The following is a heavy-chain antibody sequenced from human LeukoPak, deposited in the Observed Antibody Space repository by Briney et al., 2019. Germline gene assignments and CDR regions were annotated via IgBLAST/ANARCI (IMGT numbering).Heavy chain of an antibody. CDR3: ARDGVNWGIDL. Sequence: RGSLRLSCAASGLTFRLYGMHWVRQAPGKGLEWVAVILNDGSNQYYADSVKGRFTVSRDNSKNTVFLQVNSLRADDTAVYYCARDGVNWGIDLWDQGTLVIVSS. CDR2: ILNDGSNQ. CDR1: GLTFRLYG. V-gene: IGHV3-33*01. D-gene: IGHD7-27*01. J-gene: IGHJ5*02.